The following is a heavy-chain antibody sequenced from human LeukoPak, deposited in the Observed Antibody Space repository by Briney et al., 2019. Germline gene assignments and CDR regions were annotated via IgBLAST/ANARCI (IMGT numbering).Heavy chain of an antibody. CDR2: IYYSGST. D-gene: IGHD3-16*01. V-gene: IGHV4-59*05. CDR1: GGSISSYY. Sequence: PSETLSLTCTVSGGSISSYYWSWIRQPPGKGLGWIGSIYYSGSTYYNPSLKSRVTISVDTSKNQFSLKLSSVTAADTAVYYCAKWLMMGWYFDLWGRGTLVTVSS. CDR3: AKWLMMGWYFDL. J-gene: IGHJ2*01.